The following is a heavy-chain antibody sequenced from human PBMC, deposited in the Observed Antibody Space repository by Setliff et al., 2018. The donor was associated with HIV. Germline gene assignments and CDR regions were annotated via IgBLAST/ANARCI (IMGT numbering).Heavy chain of an antibody. Sequence: ASVKVSCKASGYTFSNYGITWVRQAPGQGLEWMGWISTYNGNTNYEQKLQGRVTMTTDTSTSTAYMELRSLRSDDTAVYYCARGRVLRGYYYYYMDVWGKGTTVTVSS. V-gene: IGHV1-18*01. CDR3: ARGRVLRGYYYYYMDV. CDR1: GYTFSNYG. J-gene: IGHJ6*03. CDR2: ISTYNGNT. D-gene: IGHD3-3*01.